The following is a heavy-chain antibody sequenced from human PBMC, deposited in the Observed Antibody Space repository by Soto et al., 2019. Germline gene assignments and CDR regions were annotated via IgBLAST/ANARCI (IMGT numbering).Heavy chain of an antibody. D-gene: IGHD3-10*01. CDR3: ARGGRYYGSGSYYNVPYYYYMDV. CDR2: INHSGST. Sequence: SETLSLTCAVYGGSFSGYYWSWIRQPPGKGLEWIGEINHSGSTNYNPSLKSRVTISVDTSKNQFSLKLSSVTAADTAVYYCARGGRYYGSGSYYNVPYYYYMDVWGKGTTVTVSS. J-gene: IGHJ6*03. CDR1: GGSFSGYY. V-gene: IGHV4-34*01.